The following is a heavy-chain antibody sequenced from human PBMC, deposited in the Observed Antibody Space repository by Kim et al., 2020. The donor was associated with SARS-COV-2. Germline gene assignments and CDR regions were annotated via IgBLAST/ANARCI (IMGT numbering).Heavy chain of an antibody. V-gene: IGHV3-23*01. D-gene: IGHD5-18*01. CDR3: ALDPWIPWRTGY. J-gene: IGHJ4*02. CDR2: ISGSGGST. CDR1: GFTFSSYA. Sequence: GGSLRLSCAASGFTFSSYAMSWVRQAPGKGLEWVSAISGSGGSTYYADSVKGRFTISRDNSKNTLYLQMNSLRAEDTAVYYCALDPWIPWRTGYWGQGTLVTVSS.